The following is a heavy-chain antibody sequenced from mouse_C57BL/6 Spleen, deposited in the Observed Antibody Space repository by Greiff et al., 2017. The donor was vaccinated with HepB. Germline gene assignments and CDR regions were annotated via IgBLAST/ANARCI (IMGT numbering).Heavy chain of an antibody. CDR3: ARNKAGSSYGDAMDY. J-gene: IGHJ4*01. D-gene: IGHD1-1*01. CDR1: GFSLTSYG. V-gene: IGHV2-2*01. Sequence: VKLVESGPGLVQPSQSLSITCTVSGFSLTSYGVHWVRQSPGKGLEWLGVIWSGGSTDYNAAFISRLSISKDNSKSQVFFKMNSLQADDTAIYYCARNKAGSSYGDAMDYWGQGTSVTVSS. CDR2: IWSGGST.